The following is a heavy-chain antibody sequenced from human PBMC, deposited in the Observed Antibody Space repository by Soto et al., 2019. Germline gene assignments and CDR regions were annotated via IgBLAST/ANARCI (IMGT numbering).Heavy chain of an antibody. CDR1: GFTFSSDA. CDR3: AKDPGATTSWFFLEN. J-gene: IGHJ4*02. Sequence: GGSLRLSCAASGFTFSSDAMSWVRQAPGKGLEWVSGISASGGSTYYPDSVKGRFTISRDNSRNTLYLQMNSLRVEDTAVYYCAKDPGATTSWFFLENWGQGTLVTVSS. CDR2: ISASGGST. D-gene: IGHD2-2*01. V-gene: IGHV3-23*01.